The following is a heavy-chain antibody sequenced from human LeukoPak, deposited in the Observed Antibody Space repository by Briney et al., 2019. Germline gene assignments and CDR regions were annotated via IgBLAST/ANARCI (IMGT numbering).Heavy chain of an antibody. V-gene: IGHV3-48*03. D-gene: IGHD2-21*01. CDR2: ISSSGSTK. CDR3: ARSRWCSY. Sequence: GGSLRLSCAASGLSFSNYEMNWVCQAPGKGLEWVSYISSSGSTKYYADSVKGRFTISRDNAKNSLYLQLNSLRAEDTAVYYCARSRWCSYWGQGTLVTVSS. J-gene: IGHJ4*02. CDR1: GLSFSNYE.